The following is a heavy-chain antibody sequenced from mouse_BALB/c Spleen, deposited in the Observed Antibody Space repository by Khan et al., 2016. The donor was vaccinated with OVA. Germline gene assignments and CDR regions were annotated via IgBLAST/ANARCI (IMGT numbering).Heavy chain of an antibody. V-gene: IGHV9-3-1*01. D-gene: IGHD2-10*01. CDR3: ARPPYFSYTLDD. CDR1: GYTFTNYG. CDR2: INTYTGEP. Sequence: QIQLVQSGPELKKPGETVKISCKASGYTFTNYGMNWVKQSPGKALKWMGWINTYTGEPTYADDFKGRFAFSLETSASTAYLQINNLKNEDTATYFCARPPYFSYTLDDRGRGTSGTVAS. J-gene: IGHJ4*01.